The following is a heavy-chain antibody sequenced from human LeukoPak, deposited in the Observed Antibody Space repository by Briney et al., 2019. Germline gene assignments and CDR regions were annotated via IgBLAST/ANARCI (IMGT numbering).Heavy chain of an antibody. V-gene: IGHV3-7*03. CDR3: AKVDITMVRGDY. Sequence: GGSLRLSCEASGFTFSSYWMSWVRQAPGKGLEWVANMKQDGGEIYYVGSVKGRFTISRDNARNSLYLQMNSLRAEDTAVYYCAKVDITMVRGDYWGQGTLVTVSS. CDR2: MKQDGGEI. CDR1: GFTFSSYW. D-gene: IGHD3-10*01. J-gene: IGHJ4*02.